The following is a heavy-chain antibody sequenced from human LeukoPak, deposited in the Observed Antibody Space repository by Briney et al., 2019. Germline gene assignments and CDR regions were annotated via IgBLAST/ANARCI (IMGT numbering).Heavy chain of an antibody. Sequence: GESLKISCKGSGYSFTTYWIGWVRQTPEKGLEWMGIIYPGDSDSRYSPSFQGQVTISADKSISTAYLQWSSLKASDSAMYYCARVMDYGDFFDYWGQGTLVTVSS. CDR2: IYPGDSDS. D-gene: IGHD4-17*01. V-gene: IGHV5-51*01. J-gene: IGHJ4*02. CDR3: ARVMDYGDFFDY. CDR1: GYSFTTYW.